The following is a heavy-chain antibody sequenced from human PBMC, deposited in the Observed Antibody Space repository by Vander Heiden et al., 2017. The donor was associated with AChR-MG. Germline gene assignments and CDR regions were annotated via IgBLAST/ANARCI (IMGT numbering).Heavy chain of an antibody. V-gene: IGHV3-15*01. D-gene: IGHD6-13*01. CDR3: TSSPGRQPGY. J-gene: IGHJ4*02. Sequence: VQLVESGGGLVKPGGSLRLSCAASVFTFSNAWMSWFRQAPGKGLEWVGRIKSKTDGETTDSAAPVKGRFTISRDDSKNTLYLQMNSLKTEDTAVYYCTSSPGRQPGYWAQGTLGTVSS. CDR1: VFTFSNAW. CDR2: IKSKTDGETT.